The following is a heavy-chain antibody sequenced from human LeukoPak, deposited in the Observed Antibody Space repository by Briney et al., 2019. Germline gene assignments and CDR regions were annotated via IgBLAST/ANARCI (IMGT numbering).Heavy chain of an antibody. J-gene: IGHJ3*02. Sequence: PSETLSLTCTVSGGSISSYYWSWIRQPAGKGLEWIGRIYTSGSTNYNPSLKSRVTMSVDTSKNQFSLKLSSVTAADTAVYYCARDSGRRTTVAFDIWGQGTMVTVSS. V-gene: IGHV4-4*07. CDR1: GGSISSYY. CDR2: IYTSGST. CDR3: ARDSGRRTTVAFDI. D-gene: IGHD1-1*01.